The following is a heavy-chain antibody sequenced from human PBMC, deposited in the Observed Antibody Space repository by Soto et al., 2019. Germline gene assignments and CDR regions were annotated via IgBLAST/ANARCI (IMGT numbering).Heavy chain of an antibody. J-gene: IGHJ4*02. V-gene: IGHV1-8*01. CDR2: MNPNSGNT. CDR1: GYTLTSYD. CDR3: ARALGVIDY. D-gene: IGHD2-8*01. Sequence: ASVKVSCKTSGYTLTSYDINWVRQATGQGLEWMGWMNPNSGNTGYAQKFQGRVTMTRDTSISTAYMELSGLSSDDTAVYYCARALGVIDYWGLGSLVTVSS.